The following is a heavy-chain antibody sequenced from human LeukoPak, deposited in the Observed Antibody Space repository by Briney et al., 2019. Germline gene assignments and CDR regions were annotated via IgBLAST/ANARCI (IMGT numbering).Heavy chain of an antibody. V-gene: IGHV4-39*07. Sequence: PSETLSLTCTVSGGSISSSSYYWGCIRQPPGKGLECIGSIYYSGSTYYNPSLKSRVTISVDTSKNQFSLRLSSVTAADTAVYYCTRDSSRNWGFFDYWGQGTLVTVSS. CDR2: IYYSGST. J-gene: IGHJ4*02. D-gene: IGHD7-27*01. CDR1: GGSISSSSYY. CDR3: TRDSSRNWGFFDY.